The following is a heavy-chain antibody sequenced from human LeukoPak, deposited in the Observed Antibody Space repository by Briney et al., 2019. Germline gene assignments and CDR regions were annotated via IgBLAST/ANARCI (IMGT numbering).Heavy chain of an antibody. V-gene: IGHV3-30-3*01. CDR1: GFTFSSYA. CDR2: ISYDGSNK. J-gene: IGHJ6*02. CDR3: AREEKEATVTTQRVYYYYGMDV. Sequence: GGSLRLSCAASGFTFSSYAMHWVRQAPGKGLEWVSVISYDGSNKYYADSVKGRFTISRDNSKNTLYLQMNSLRAEDTAVYYCAREEKEATVTTQRVYYYYGMDVWGQGTTVTVSS. D-gene: IGHD4-17*01.